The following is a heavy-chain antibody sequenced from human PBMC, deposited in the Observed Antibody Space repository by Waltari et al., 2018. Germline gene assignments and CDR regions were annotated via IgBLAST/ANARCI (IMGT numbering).Heavy chain of an antibody. D-gene: IGHD1-26*01. CDR3: ARVGATDLPYFYGMDV. CDR1: GITFGAYW. Sequence: EMQLLESGGDLVQPGGSLRLSCGASGITFGAYWMTWGRQAPGKGLEWGANKKQDGSEKNYMDAVKGRFTISRDNAKKSLYLEMNNLRVEDTAVYYCARVGATDLPYFYGMDVWGQGTTVTVSS. CDR2: KKQDGSEK. V-gene: IGHV3-7*01. J-gene: IGHJ6*02.